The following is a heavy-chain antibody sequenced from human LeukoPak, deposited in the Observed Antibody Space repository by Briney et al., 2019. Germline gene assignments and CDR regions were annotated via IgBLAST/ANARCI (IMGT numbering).Heavy chain of an antibody. CDR3: AKGYGQRLVNNWFDP. CDR1: GGTFSSYG. CDR2: IIPIFGTP. J-gene: IGHJ5*02. V-gene: IGHV1-69*01. Sequence: SVKVSCKASGGTFSSYGISWVRQAPGQGLEWMGGIIPIFGTPNYAQKFQGRVTITADASTSTAYMELSSLRSDDTAVYYCAKGYGQRLVNNWFDPWGQGTLVTVSS. D-gene: IGHD6-13*01.